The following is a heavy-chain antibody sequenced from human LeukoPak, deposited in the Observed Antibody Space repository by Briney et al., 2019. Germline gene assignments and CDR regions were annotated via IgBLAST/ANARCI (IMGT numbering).Heavy chain of an antibody. Sequence: GGSLRLSCAASGFTFSSYSMNWVRQAPGKGLEWVSSISSSSSYIYYADSVKGRFTISRDNAKNSLYLQMNSLRAEDTAVYYCARDYRADWGFGELLYYYYYYMDVWGKGTTVTVSS. CDR1: GFTFSSYS. D-gene: IGHD3-10*01. J-gene: IGHJ6*03. CDR3: ARDYRADWGFGELLYYYYYYMDV. CDR2: ISSSSSYI. V-gene: IGHV3-21*01.